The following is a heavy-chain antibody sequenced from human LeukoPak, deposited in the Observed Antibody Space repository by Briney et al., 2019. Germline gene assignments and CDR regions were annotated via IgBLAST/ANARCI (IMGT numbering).Heavy chain of an antibody. D-gene: IGHD2-2*01. Sequence: GGSLRLSCAASGFTFSSYDMHWVRQATGNGLEWVSAISTAGDTYYQGSVKGRFTISRENAKNSLYLQMNILRAEDTAVYYCARGGRYCSSASCYYWFDPWGQGTLVTVSS. CDR1: GFTFSSYD. J-gene: IGHJ5*02. CDR2: ISTAGDT. V-gene: IGHV3-13*01. CDR3: ARGGRYCSSASCYYWFDP.